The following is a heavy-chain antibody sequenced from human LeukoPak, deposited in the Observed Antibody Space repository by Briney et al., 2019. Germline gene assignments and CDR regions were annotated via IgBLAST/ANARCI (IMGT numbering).Heavy chain of an antibody. CDR3: ARDGRGYYDSSGSTHALVYGMDV. CDR2: IYHSGST. CDR1: GGSISSSNW. J-gene: IGHJ6*02. Sequence: SETLSLTCAVSGGSISSSNWWSWVRQPPGKGLEWIGEIYHSGSTNYNPSLKSRASISVDKSKNQFSLKLSSVTAADTAVYYCARDGRGYYDSSGSTHALVYGMDVWGQGTTVTVSS. D-gene: IGHD3-22*01. V-gene: IGHV4-4*02.